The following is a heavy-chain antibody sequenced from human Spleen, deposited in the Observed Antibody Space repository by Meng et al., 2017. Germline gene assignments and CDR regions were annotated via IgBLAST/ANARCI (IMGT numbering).Heavy chain of an antibody. J-gene: IGHJ6*02. D-gene: IGHD1-26*01. Sequence: GESLKISCAASGFTFSRYEMNWVRQAPGKGLEWVSYISSSGSTIYYADSVKGRFTISRDNAKNSLYLQMNSLRAEDTAVYYCARGMGATSYYYYGMDVWGQGTTVTVSS. CDR2: ISSSGSTI. CDR3: ARGMGATSYYYYGMDV. CDR1: GFTFSRYE. V-gene: IGHV3-48*03.